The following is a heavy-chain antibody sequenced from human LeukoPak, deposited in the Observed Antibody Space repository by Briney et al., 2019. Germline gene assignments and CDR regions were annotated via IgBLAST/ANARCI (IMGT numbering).Heavy chain of an antibody. Sequence: SVKVSCKASGGTFSSYAISWVRQAPGQGLEWMGRIIPIFGTANYAQKFQGRVTITTDESTSTAHMELSCLRSEDTAVYYCARDGGLDYYDSSGYYEGSDYWGQGTLVTVSS. D-gene: IGHD3-22*01. CDR1: GGTFSSYA. CDR3: ARDGGLDYYDSSGYYEGSDY. CDR2: IIPIFGTA. V-gene: IGHV1-69*05. J-gene: IGHJ4*02.